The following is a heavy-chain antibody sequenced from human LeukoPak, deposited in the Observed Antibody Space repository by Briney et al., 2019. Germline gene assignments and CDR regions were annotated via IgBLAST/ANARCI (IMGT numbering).Heavy chain of an antibody. J-gene: IGHJ4*02. Sequence: QLGGSLRLSCAASGFTFSSYWMHWVRQAPGKGLVWVSRINTDGSRITYADSVKGRFTISRDNAKNTLYLQMNSLRAEDTAVYYCSKGGAVAPDYWGQGTLVTVSS. V-gene: IGHV3-74*01. CDR1: GFTFSSYW. D-gene: IGHD6-19*01. CDR3: SKGGAVAPDY. CDR2: INTDGSRI.